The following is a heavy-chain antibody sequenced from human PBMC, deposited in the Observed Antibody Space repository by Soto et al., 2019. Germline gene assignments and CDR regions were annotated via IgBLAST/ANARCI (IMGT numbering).Heavy chain of an antibody. J-gene: IGHJ6*02. Sequence: GGSLRLSCAASGFTFSSYWMSWVRQAPGKGLEWVANIKQDGSEKYYVDSVKGRFTISRDNAKNSLYLQMNSLRAEDTAVYYCARELYDILTGYSHYYYYGMDVWGQGTTVTVSS. V-gene: IGHV3-7*01. CDR2: IKQDGSEK. D-gene: IGHD3-9*01. CDR3: ARELYDILTGYSHYYYYGMDV. CDR1: GFTFSSYW.